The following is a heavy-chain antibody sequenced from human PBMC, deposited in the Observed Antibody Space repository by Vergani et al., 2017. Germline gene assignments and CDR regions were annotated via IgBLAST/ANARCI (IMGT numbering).Heavy chain of an antibody. Sequence: QVQLQESGPGLVKPSQTLSLTCTDSGGSISSGDYYWSWIRQPPGKGLEWIGYIYYSGSTYYNPSLRSRVTISVDTSKNQFSLKLSSVTAADTAVYYCARETRVDITMRHFDYWGQGTLVTVSS. V-gene: IGHV4-30-4*08. CDR2: IYYSGST. CDR3: ARETRVDITMRHFDY. J-gene: IGHJ4*02. D-gene: IGHD3-22*01. CDR1: GGSISSGDYY.